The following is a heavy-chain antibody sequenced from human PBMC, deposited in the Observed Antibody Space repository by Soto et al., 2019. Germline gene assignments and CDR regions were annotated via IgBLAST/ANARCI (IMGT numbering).Heavy chain of an antibody. D-gene: IGHD6-13*01. J-gene: IGHJ3*02. CDR2: ISYDGSNK. CDR3: ARAMSSSWYDDGGAFDI. Sequence: QVQLVESGGGVVQPGRSLRLSCAASGFTFSSYAMHWVSQAPGKGLEWVAVISYDGSNKYYADSVKGRVTISRDNSKNTMYLQMNSLRAEYTDVYYCARAMSSSWYDDGGAFDIWGQGTMVTVSS. V-gene: IGHV3-30-3*01. CDR1: GFTFSSYA.